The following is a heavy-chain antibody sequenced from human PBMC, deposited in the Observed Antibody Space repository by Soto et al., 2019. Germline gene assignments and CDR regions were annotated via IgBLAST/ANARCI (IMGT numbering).Heavy chain of an antibody. V-gene: IGHV3-9*01. CDR2: ISWNSGSL. J-gene: IGHJ6*03. CDR1: GFKFDDYA. Sequence: EVQLVESGGGLVQPGRSLRLSCAASGFKFDDYAMHWVRQAPGKGLEWVAGISWNSGSLGYADSVKGRFTISRDNAKNSLYLQMNSLRDDDTASYSCAQGLVHYYYYYMDVCGKGTTVTVSS. D-gene: IGHD3-10*01. CDR3: AQGLVHYYYYYMDV.